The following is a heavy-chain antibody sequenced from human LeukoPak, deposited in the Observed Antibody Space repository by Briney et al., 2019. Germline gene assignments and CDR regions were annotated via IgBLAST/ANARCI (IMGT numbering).Heavy chain of an antibody. CDR2: IYYSGST. CDR1: GGSISSYY. V-gene: IGHV4-59*12. D-gene: IGHD2-2*01. CDR3: ARDPHPQLLYWYFDL. J-gene: IGHJ2*01. Sequence: PSETLSLTCTVSGGSISSYYWSWIRQPPGKGLEWIGYIYYSGSTYYNPSLKSRVTISVDTSKNQFSLKLSSVTAADTAVYYCARDPHPQLLYWYFDLWGRGTLVTVSS.